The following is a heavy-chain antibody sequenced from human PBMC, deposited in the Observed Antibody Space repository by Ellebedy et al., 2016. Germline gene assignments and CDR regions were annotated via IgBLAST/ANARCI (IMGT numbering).Heavy chain of an antibody. D-gene: IGHD4-17*01. J-gene: IGHJ3*02. Sequence: GESLKISCAASGFTFSSYGMQWVRQAPGKGLEWVAVTWFDGSNKYYADSVKGRFTISRDNSKNTLYLQMNSLRAEDTAVYYCAREGLEKAVTTFDAFDIWGQGTMVTVSS. CDR3: AREGLEKAVTTFDAFDI. CDR2: TWFDGSNK. V-gene: IGHV3-33*01. CDR1: GFTFSSYG.